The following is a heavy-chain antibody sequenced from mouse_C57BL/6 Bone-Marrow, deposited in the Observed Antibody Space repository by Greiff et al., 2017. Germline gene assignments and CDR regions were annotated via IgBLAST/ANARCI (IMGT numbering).Heavy chain of an antibody. CDR3: ARGLFAY. J-gene: IGHJ3*01. CDR1: GYTFTSYW. V-gene: IGHV1-69*01. CDR2: IDPSDSYP. Sequence: QVQLQQPGAELVMPGASVKLSCKASGYTFTSYWMHWVKQRPGQGLEWIGEIDPSDSYPNYNQKFKGKSTLTVDKSSSTAYMQLSSLTSEDSAVYYCARGLFAYCGQGTLVTVSA.